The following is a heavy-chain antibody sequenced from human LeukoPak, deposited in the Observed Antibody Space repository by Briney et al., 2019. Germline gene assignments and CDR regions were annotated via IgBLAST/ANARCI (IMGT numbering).Heavy chain of an antibody. J-gene: IGHJ4*02. CDR2: IYYSGST. CDR1: GGSISSGGYY. D-gene: IGHD3-3*01. V-gene: IGHV4-31*03. Sequence: SETLSLTCTVSGGSISSGGYYWSWIRQHPGKGLEWIGYIYYSGSTYYNPSLKSRVTISVDTSKNQFSLKLSSVTAADTAVHYCASPSFWSGYWRFDYWGQGTLVTVSS. CDR3: ASPSFWSGYWRFDY.